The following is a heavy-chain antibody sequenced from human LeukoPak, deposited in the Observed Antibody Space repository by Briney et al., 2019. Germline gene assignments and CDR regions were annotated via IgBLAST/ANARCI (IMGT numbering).Heavy chain of an antibody. CDR2: IYYSGST. CDR3: ARVPGGDYVRHYYYYYMDV. Sequence: SETLSLTCTVSGGSISSYYWSWIRQPPGKGLEWIGYIYYSGSTNYNPSLKSRVTISVDTSKNQFSLKLSSVTAADTAVYYCARVPGGDYVRHYYYYYMDVWGKGTTVTVSS. J-gene: IGHJ6*03. D-gene: IGHD4-17*01. V-gene: IGHV4-59*01. CDR1: GGSISSYY.